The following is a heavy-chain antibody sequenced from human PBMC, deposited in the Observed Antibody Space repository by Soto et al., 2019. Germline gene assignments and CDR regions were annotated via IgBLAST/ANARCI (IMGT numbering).Heavy chain of an antibody. CDR2: IIPIFGTA. D-gene: IGHD2-2*01. Sequence: SVKVSCKASGGTFSSYAISWVRQAPGQGLEWMGGIIPIFGTANYAQKFQGRVTITADESTSTAYMELSSLRSEDTAVYYCARGAGYCSSTSCYDWFDPWGQGTLVTVSS. V-gene: IGHV1-69*13. CDR3: ARGAGYCSSTSCYDWFDP. J-gene: IGHJ5*02. CDR1: GGTFSSYA.